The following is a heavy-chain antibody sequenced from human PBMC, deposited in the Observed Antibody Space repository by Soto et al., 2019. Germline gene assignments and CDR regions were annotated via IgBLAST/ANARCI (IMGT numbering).Heavy chain of an antibody. D-gene: IGHD3-16*01. Sequence: SETLSLTSADSGASIRGSKWWSWVRQPPGKGLEWIGDTYHRGSTNFYQSMKSRVTMSVDKSKNQFSLNLTSVTAADTAVYYCARDKGNVGGSNQFDPWGPGTMVTVSS. CDR2: TYHRGST. CDR3: ARDKGNVGGSNQFDP. V-gene: IGHV4-4*02. CDR1: GASIRGSKW. J-gene: IGHJ5*02.